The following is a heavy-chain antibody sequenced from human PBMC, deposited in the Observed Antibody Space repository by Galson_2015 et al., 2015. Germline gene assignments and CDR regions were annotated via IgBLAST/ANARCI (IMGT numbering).Heavy chain of an antibody. J-gene: IGHJ6*02. V-gene: IGHV3-43*01. CDR1: GFTFDDYT. CDR3: AKDSRGAGYYYGMDV. CDR2: ISWDGGST. Sequence: SLRLSCAASGFTFDDYTMHWVRQAPGKGLEWVSLISWDGGSTYYADSVKGRFTIPRDNSKNSLYLQMNSLRTEDTALYYCAKDSRGAGYYYGMDVWGQGTTVTVSS. D-gene: IGHD3-10*01.